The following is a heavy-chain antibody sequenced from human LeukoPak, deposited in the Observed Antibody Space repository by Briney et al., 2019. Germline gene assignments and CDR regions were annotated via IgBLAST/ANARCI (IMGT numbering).Heavy chain of an antibody. Sequence: ASVKVSCKASGYTFTGYYMHWVRQAPGQGLEWMGWISAYNGNTNYAQKLQGRVTMTTDTSTSTAYMELRSLRSDDTAVYYCARTFYYDPPFDYWGQGTLVTVSS. V-gene: IGHV1-18*04. CDR1: GYTFTGYY. D-gene: IGHD3-22*01. CDR2: ISAYNGNT. J-gene: IGHJ4*02. CDR3: ARTFYYDPPFDY.